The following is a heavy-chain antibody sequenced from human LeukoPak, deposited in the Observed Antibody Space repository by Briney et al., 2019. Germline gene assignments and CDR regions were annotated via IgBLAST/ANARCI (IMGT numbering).Heavy chain of an antibody. D-gene: IGHD3-10*01. CDR3: AKVAKYYYGSETYYFFEH. CDR1: GFTFTTYW. Sequence: PGESLRLSCAASGFTFTTYWMSWVRQAPGKGLEGVANIKQDGTEKYYVDSVKGRFTIARENAKNSLYLQMNSLRVEDTAVYYCAKVAKYYYGSETYYFFEHWGQGTPVTASS. CDR2: IKQDGTEK. V-gene: IGHV3-7*01. J-gene: IGHJ4*02.